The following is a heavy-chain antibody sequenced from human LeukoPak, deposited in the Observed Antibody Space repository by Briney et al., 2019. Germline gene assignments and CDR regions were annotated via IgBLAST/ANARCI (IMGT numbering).Heavy chain of an antibody. CDR2: IHYSGST. Sequence: SETLSLTCTVSGGSISGYYWSWIRQPPGRGLEWIGYIHYSGSTNYNPSLKSRVTISLDMSKNQFSLKLNSVTAADTAVYYCARAYCSGATCYYYFDYWGQGTLVTVSS. V-gene: IGHV4-59*01. CDR1: GGSISGYY. CDR3: ARAYCSGATCYYYFDY. D-gene: IGHD2-15*01. J-gene: IGHJ4*02.